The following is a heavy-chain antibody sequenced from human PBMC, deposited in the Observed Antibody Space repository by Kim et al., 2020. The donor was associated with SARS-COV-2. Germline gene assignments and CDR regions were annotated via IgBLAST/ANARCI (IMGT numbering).Heavy chain of an antibody. D-gene: IGHD5-12*01. J-gene: IGHJ5*02. CDR2: IYYSGST. V-gene: IGHV4-59*13. Sequence: SETLSLTCTVSGGSISSYYWSWIRQPPGKGLEWIGYIYYSGSTNYNPSLKSRVTISVDTSKNQFSLKLSSVTAADTAVYYCARGRYDPTGRSSWFDPWGQGTLVTVSS. CDR3: ARGRYDPTGRSSWFDP. CDR1: GGSISSYY.